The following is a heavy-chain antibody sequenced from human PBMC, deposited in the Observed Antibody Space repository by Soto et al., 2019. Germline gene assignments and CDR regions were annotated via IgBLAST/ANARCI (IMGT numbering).Heavy chain of an antibody. CDR1: GGSISSGPYS. CDR2: FYYSGST. CDR3: ARGNVVAIDY. V-gene: IGHV4-39*01. J-gene: IGHJ4*02. D-gene: IGHD2-21*01. Sequence: SETLSLTCTVSGGSISSGPYSWGWIRQPPGKGLEWIGTFYYSGSTHYNPSLESRVTISVDTSKNQFSLKVSSVTAADTAMYYCARGNVVAIDYWGQGTLVTVSS.